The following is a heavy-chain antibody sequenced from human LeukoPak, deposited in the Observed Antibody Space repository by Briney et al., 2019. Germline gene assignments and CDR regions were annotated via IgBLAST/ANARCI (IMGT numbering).Heavy chain of an antibody. Sequence: GGSLRLSCAASGFTFSNYAMSWVRQAPGKGLEWVSGISGSGGGTYYADSVRGRFSISRDNAKNTLYLQMNSLRAEDTAVYYCARGLSGYASSLGYWGQGTLVTVSA. CDR3: ARGLSGYASSLGY. CDR1: GFTFSNYA. D-gene: IGHD6-6*01. J-gene: IGHJ4*02. CDR2: ISGSGGGT. V-gene: IGHV3-23*01.